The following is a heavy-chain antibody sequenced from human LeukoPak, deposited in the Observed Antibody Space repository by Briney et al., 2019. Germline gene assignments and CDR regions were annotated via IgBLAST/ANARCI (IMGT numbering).Heavy chain of an antibody. CDR2: IRQDGSEK. CDR1: GFTFSSYW. CDR3: TSHTGTGDAFRPFHI. Sequence: GGSLRLSCVASGFTFSSYWMSWVRQAPGKGLEWVANIRQDGSEKYYVDSVKGRFTISRDNAKNSLYLQMNSLRAEDTAVYYCTSHTGTGDAFRPFHIWGQGTMVTVSS. D-gene: IGHD2-21*02. V-gene: IGHV3-7*01. J-gene: IGHJ3*02.